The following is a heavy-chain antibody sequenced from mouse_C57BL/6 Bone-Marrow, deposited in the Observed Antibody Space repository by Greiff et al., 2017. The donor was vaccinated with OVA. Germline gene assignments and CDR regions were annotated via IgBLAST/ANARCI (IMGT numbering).Heavy chain of an antibody. CDR3: ARTDYYDGSIFDD. Sequence: DVPLVESGGGLVKPGGSLKLSCAASGFTFSDYGMHWVRQAPETGLEWVAYISSGSSPLYYADTLKGRFPISRDNAKNTRFLQMTSLRSEDTAMYYCARTDYYDGSIFDDWGQGTTRTVSS. CDR1: GFTFSDYG. D-gene: IGHD1-1*01. J-gene: IGHJ2*01. CDR2: ISSGSSPL. V-gene: IGHV5-17*01.